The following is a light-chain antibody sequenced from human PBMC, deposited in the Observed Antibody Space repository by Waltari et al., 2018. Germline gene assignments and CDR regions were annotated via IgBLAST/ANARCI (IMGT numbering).Light chain of an antibody. V-gene: IGLV3-1*01. CDR3: QAWDRNTYVV. CDR1: KLEDRY. CDR2: QDS. Sequence: SYELTQSPSVSVSPGQTASISCSGDKLEDRYVCWYQQKPGQSPVLVLHQDSKRPSGIPERFSGFNSGNTATLTIRETQSMDEADYYCQAWDRNTYVVFGGGTKLTVL. J-gene: IGLJ2*01.